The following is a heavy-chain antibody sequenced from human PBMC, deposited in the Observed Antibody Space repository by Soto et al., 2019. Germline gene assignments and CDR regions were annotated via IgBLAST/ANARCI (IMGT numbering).Heavy chain of an antibody. J-gene: IGHJ5*02. CDR1: GGSISSSSYY. CDR2: IYYSGST. V-gene: IGHV4-39*07. Sequence: ASETLSLTCTVSGGSISSSSYYWGWIRQPPGKGLEWIGSIYYSGSTYYNPSLKSRVTISVDTSKNQFSLKLSSVTAADTTVYYCARGRLRSTYNWFDPWGQGTLVTVSS. CDR3: ARGRLRSTYNWFDP. D-gene: IGHD4-17*01.